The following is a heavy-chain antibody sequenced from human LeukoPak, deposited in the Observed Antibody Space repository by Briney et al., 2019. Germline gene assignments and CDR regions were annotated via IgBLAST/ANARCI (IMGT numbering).Heavy chain of an antibody. CDR1: GYTFNHHG. Sequence: GASVKVSCKASGYTFNHHGISWVRQAPGRGLEWMGWISCYNGDTTYAQKFQGRVTMSKDTGTGTAYMELTGLRSDDTAVYYCARDPTNTSGRYAYFDSWGQGTLVTVSS. CDR2: ISCYNGDT. CDR3: ARDPTNTSGRYAYFDS. J-gene: IGHJ4*02. V-gene: IGHV1-18*01. D-gene: IGHD6-19*01.